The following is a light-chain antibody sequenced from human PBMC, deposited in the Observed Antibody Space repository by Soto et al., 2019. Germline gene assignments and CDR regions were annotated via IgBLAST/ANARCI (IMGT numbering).Light chain of an antibody. CDR1: TSNFGTKS. CDR2: NSD. CDR3: ASWDDILHGPL. Sequence: QSALTQPPSASGPPGQRVTISCSGATSNFGTKSVNWYQHLPGAAPRLLIYNSDHRPSGVPDRFSGSKSGTSASLAISGLQSADEGDYFCASWDDILHGPLFGGGTKLTVL. J-gene: IGLJ2*01. V-gene: IGLV1-44*01.